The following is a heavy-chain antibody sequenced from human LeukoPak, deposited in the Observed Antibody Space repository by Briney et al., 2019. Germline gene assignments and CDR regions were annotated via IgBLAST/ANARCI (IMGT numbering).Heavy chain of an antibody. V-gene: IGHV3-53*01. J-gene: IGHJ4*02. D-gene: IGHD3-10*01. CDR3: VPLTDGSVVQ. CDR2: IYTGGSP. CDR1: GFTVSNKY. Sequence: PGGSLRLSCAASGFTVSNKYMTWVRQVPGKGLEWVSMIYTGGSPYYADSVKGRFTISRDNSKNTLTLQMNSLRVEDTAVYYCVPLTDGSVVQWGQGTLVTVSS.